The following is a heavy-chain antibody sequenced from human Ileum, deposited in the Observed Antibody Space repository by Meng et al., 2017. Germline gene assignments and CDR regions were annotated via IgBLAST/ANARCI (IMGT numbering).Heavy chain of an antibody. J-gene: IGHJ4*02. CDR2: IYYSGST. V-gene: IGHV4-30-4*01. Sequence: QVQPQQWGAGLLKPSETLSLTCAVYGGSFSSGDYYWSWIRQPPGKGLEWIGYIYYSGSTYYNPSLKSRLTISVDTSKNQFSLKLSSVTAADTAVYYCARDRDSSGYYPYWGQGTLVTVSS. CDR1: GGSFSSGDYY. CDR3: ARDRDSSGYYPY. D-gene: IGHD3-22*01.